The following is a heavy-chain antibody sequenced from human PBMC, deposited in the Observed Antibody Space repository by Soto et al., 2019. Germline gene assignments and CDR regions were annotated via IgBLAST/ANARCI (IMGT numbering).Heavy chain of an antibody. CDR1: GVAIDKYY. CDR2: IFYTGGT. V-gene: IGHV4-59*01. CDR3: ARGIQPPTLSPWDV. J-gene: IGHJ6*01. D-gene: IGHD1-1*01. Sequence: SETLSLTCNVSGVAIDKYYWTWIRQSPGRGLEWIGYIFYTGGTNYNPSLKSRVTISADVSKSQVSLKMTSVTAADTALYYCARGIQPPTLSPWDVWGQGSPVTVSS.